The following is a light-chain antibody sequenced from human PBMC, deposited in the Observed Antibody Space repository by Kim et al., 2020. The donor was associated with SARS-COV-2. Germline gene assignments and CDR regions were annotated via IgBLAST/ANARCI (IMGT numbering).Light chain of an antibody. J-gene: IGKJ5*01. CDR2: AAS. V-gene: IGKV1-39*01. Sequence: ASVGDRVTITCRASQSITNYLSWYQQKPGKAPNLLIYAASSLQSGVPSRFSGSGSGADFTLTISSLQPEDFATYYCQQSYTTPRTFGQGTRLEIE. CDR1: QSITNY. CDR3: QQSYTTPRT.